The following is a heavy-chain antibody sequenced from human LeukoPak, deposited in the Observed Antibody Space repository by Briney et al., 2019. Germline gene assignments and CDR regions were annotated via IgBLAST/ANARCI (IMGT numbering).Heavy chain of an antibody. Sequence: SETLSLTCAVSGDSISSGYYWGWIRQPPGKGLEWIGSIYHSGSTYYNPSLKSRVTISVDTSKNQFSLKLSSVTAADTAVYYCARDRETRGFDYWGQGTLVTVSS. J-gene: IGHJ4*02. CDR3: ARDRETRGFDY. CDR1: GDSISSGYY. CDR2: IYHSGST. D-gene: IGHD5-24*01. V-gene: IGHV4-38-2*02.